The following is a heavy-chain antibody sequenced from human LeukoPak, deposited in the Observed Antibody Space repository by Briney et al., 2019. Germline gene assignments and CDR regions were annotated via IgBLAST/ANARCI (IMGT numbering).Heavy chain of an antibody. D-gene: IGHD1-26*01. CDR2: FDPEDGET. CDR1: GYILSELP. J-gene: IGHJ4*02. Sequence: ASVKVSCKVSGYILSELPMHWVRHAPGKGLEWMGGFDPEDGETIYAQKFQRRVTMNEDTSTDTAYMDLSNLRSEDTAVYYCAINIMTWEVPYYFDYWGQGTLVTVSS. CDR3: AINIMTWEVPYYFDY. V-gene: IGHV1-24*01.